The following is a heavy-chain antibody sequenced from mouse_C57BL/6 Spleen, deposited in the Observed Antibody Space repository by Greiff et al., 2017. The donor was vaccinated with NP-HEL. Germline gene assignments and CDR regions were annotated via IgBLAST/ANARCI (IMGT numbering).Heavy chain of an antibody. CDR3: ARTGIFYSEAWFAY. Sequence: EVQLQQSGPELVKPGASVKISCKASGYTFTDYYMNWVKQSHGKSLEWIGDINPNNGGISYNQKFKGKATLTVDKSSSTAYMELRSLTSEDSAVYYCARTGIFYSEAWFAYWGQGTLVTVSA. CDR2: INPNNGGI. V-gene: IGHV1-26*01. CDR1: GYTFTDYY. J-gene: IGHJ3*01. D-gene: IGHD1-1*01.